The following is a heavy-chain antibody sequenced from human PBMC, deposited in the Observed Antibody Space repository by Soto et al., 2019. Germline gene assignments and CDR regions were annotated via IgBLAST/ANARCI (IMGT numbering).Heavy chain of an antibody. Sequence: PSLTCTVTGDSINSRSYYWGWIRQPPGKGLEWIGSIYYSGRTYNNPSLRSRVSMSIDTSKDQFSLKLKSVTAEDTALYFCERQRNSVVTQAYFDVWGPGYLVSVSS. V-gene: IGHV4-39*01. CDR3: ERQRNSVVTQAYFDV. CDR2: IYYSGRT. J-gene: IGHJ4*02. D-gene: IGHD2-21*02. CDR1: GDSINSRSYY.